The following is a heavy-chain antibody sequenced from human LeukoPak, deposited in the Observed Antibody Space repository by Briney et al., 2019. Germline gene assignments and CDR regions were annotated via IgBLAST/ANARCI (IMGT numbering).Heavy chain of an antibody. CDR2: ISGGGVNT. CDR1: GFPFSNYA. CDR3: AKEGRGYDFWGGYTFDG. D-gene: IGHD3-3*01. Sequence: GGSLRLSCAASGFPFSNYALSWIRQAPGKGLEWVAAISGGGVNTFYAESVKGRFTVSRDNSEKTLHLQMNSLRVDDTAVYYCAKEGRGYDFWGGYTFDGWGRGTMVTVSS. J-gene: IGHJ3*01. V-gene: IGHV3-23*01.